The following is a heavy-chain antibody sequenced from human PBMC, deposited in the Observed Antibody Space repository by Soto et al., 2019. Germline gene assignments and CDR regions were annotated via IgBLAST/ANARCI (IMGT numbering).Heavy chain of an antibody. CDR1: GFTFSSYA. J-gene: IGHJ4*02. Sequence: PGGSLRLSCAASGFTFSSYALSSVRQAPGKGLEWISAISGSGSSRYYADSVKGRFTISRDNSKNTLYLLINSLRAEDTAVYYCAKATVEYSSSWPFDYWGQGTLVTVSS. CDR2: ISGSGSSR. V-gene: IGHV3-23*01. CDR3: AKATVEYSSSWPFDY. D-gene: IGHD6-13*01.